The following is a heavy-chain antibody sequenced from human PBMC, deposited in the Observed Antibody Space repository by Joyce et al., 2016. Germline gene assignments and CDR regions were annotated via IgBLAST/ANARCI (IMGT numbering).Heavy chain of an antibody. CDR3: ARGGALDY. V-gene: IGHV4-38-2*01. CDR1: GYSISSGYF. CDR2: IYHSGGT. Sequence: QVRLQESGPGVVKPSETLSLTCAVSGYSISSGYFWAWIRQPPGKGLDWIGSIYHSGGTYYNPSLKSRVTISVDTSKNQFSLKLNSVTAADTAVYSCARGGALDYWSQGTLVTVSS. J-gene: IGHJ4*02. D-gene: IGHD4/OR15-4a*01.